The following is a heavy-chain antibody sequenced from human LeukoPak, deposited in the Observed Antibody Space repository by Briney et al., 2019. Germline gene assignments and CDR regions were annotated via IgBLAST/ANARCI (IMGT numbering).Heavy chain of an antibody. CDR1: GGSINSRSYY. Sequence: SETLSLTCSVSGGSINSRSYYWGWIRQSSGKGLEWIGSIYYSGNTYYNPSLKSRVTISVDTSNNQFSLKLSSVTAADTAVYYCARDDDYYDSSGQKPGGGFDYWGQGTLVTVSS. CDR2: IYYSGNT. CDR3: ARDDDYYDSSGQKPGGGFDY. D-gene: IGHD3-22*01. V-gene: IGHV4-39*07. J-gene: IGHJ4*02.